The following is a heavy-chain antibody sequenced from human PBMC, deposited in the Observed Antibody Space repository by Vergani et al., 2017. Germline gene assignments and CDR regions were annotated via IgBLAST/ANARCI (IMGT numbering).Heavy chain of an antibody. V-gene: IGHV1-69*13. CDR1: GDTFSNYA. CDR3: ARAVKKGDYYDSSGYYGYFDY. J-gene: IGHJ4*02. CDR2: MIPTFDSK. Sequence: QVQLLQSGAAVRKPGSSVTVSCKASGDTFSNYAITWVRQAPGQGLQWMGRMIPTFDSKNYAPRFQGRVTLTADASASTAYMELSSLRSEDTAVYYCARAVKKGDYYDSSGYYGYFDYWGQGTLVTVSS. D-gene: IGHD3-22*01.